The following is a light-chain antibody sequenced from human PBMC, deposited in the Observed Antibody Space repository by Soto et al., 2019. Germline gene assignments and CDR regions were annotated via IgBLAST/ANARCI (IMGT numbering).Light chain of an antibody. J-gene: IGLJ1*01. V-gene: IGLV2-14*01. CDR2: GVS. CDR3: ISYTNSRIYV. CDR1: SRVVGAYDY. Sequence: QSVLTQPASVSGSPGQSITMSCTGTSRVVGAYDYVSWYLQYPDKAPKLMIYGVSYLPSGVSRRFSGSKSGNTASLTISGLQAEDEADYYCISYTNSRIYVFGTGTKVTVL.